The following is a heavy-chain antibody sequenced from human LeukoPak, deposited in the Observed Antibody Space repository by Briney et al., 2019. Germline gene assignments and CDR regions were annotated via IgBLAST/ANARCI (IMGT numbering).Heavy chain of an antibody. J-gene: IGHJ4*02. CDR3: AREQARYSSSWYDY. V-gene: IGHV3-66*01. D-gene: IGHD6-13*01. CDR2: IYSGGST. CDR1: GFTVSSNY. Sequence: PGGSLRLSCAASGFTVSSNYVSWVRQAPGKGLEWVSVIYSGGSTYYADSVKGRFTISRDNSKNTLYLQMNSLRAEDTAVYYCAREQARYSSSWYDYWGQGALVTVSS.